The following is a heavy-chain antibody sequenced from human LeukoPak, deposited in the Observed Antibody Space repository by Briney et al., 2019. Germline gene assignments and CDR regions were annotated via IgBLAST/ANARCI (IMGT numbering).Heavy chain of an antibody. V-gene: IGHV3-30*14. Sequence: GGSLRLSCAASGFAFGSYAMHWARQAPGKGLEWVAAISYDGSNKYYADSVKGRFTISKDNSKNTVYLQMNSLRAEDTAVYYCARDTHPNYDFWSGYWSPDYYYYMDVWGKGTTVTVSS. D-gene: IGHD3-3*01. J-gene: IGHJ6*03. CDR2: ISYDGSNK. CDR1: GFAFGSYA. CDR3: ARDTHPNYDFWSGYWSPDYYYYMDV.